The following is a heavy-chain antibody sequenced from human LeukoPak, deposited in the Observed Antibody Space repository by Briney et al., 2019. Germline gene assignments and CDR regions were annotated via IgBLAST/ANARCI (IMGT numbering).Heavy chain of an antibody. Sequence: GGSLRLSCAASAFTFSSYWMTWVRQAPGKGLEWVANINQDGSDKNYVDSVKGQFTISRDNAKNSLYLQMNSLRAEDTAVYYCARVYSDYWGQGTLVTVSS. CDR2: INQDGSDK. J-gene: IGHJ4*02. CDR3: ARVYSDY. V-gene: IGHV3-7*05. D-gene: IGHD2-21*01. CDR1: AFTFSSYW.